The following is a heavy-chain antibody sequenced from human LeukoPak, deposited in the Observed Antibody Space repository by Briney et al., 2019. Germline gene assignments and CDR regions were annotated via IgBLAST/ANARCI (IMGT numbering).Heavy chain of an antibody. Sequence: SETLSLTCTVSGGSISSYYWSGIRKPPGKGLEWIGYIYYSGSTNYNPSLKSRVTISVDTSKNQFSLKLSSVTAADTAVYYCAREEHYYDSSGYYSIDWGQGTLVTVSS. CDR1: GGSISSYY. J-gene: IGHJ4*02. CDR3: AREEHYYDSSGYYSID. V-gene: IGHV4-59*01. D-gene: IGHD3-22*01. CDR2: IYYSGST.